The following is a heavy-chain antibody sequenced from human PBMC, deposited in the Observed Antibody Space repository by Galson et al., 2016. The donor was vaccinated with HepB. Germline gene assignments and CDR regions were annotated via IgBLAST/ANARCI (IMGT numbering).Heavy chain of an antibody. Sequence: QSGAEVKKPGESLKISCKASGYSFVSYWIVWVRQTPGKGLEWMGIIYPDDSDTTYSPSFQGLVTISADKSISPAYLQWSSLKASDTAIYYCARRAYSFGLRGGAFDVWGQGTMVTVSS. V-gene: IGHV5-51*01. CDR1: GYSFVSYW. J-gene: IGHJ3*01. CDR3: ARRAYSFGLRGGAFDV. D-gene: IGHD3-16*01. CDR2: IYPDDSDT.